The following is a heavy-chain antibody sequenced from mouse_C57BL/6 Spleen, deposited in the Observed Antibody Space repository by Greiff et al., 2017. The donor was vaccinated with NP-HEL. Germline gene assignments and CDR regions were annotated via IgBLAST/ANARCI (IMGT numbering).Heavy chain of an antibody. CDR3: ARGGDGDYEAMDN. D-gene: IGHD2-13*01. CDR1: AYTFPAYY. J-gene: IGHJ4*01. CDR2: IYPGSGYR. Sequence: QVQLQQSGPELAKPGASVKISCKASAYTFPAYYINWVKQRPGQGLAWIGWIYPGSGYRKYNEKFKAKASLPVDTSSSTAYMQLSSLTSEDSAVYCCARGGDGDYEAMDNWGQGTPGTGSS. V-gene: IGHV1-84*01.